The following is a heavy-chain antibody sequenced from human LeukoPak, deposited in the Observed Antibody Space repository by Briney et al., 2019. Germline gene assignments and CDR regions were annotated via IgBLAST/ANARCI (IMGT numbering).Heavy chain of an antibody. CDR1: GYTFTTYV. J-gene: IGHJ4*02. D-gene: IGHD2-2*01. CDR3: ARDRGGPIGYCSSTSCYNDDY. CDR2: ISAYNVNT. Sequence: GAPVKVSFKASGYTFTTYVGRALRRSPRQGLEWMEWISAYNVNTNYAQKLQARVTMTTDTSTSTAYMELRSLRSDDTAVYYCARDRGGPIGYCSSTSCYNDDYWGQGTLVTVSS. V-gene: IGHV1-18*01.